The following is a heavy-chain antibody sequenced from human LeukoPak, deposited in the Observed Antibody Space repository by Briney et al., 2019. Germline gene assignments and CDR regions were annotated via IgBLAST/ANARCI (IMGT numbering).Heavy chain of an antibody. CDR1: GFTVSSNY. D-gene: IGHD1/OR15-1a*01. CDR3: ARAKNRTSPWTLPSCYSDL. CDR2: IYSGGST. V-gene: IGHV3-53*04. Sequence: GGSLRLSCAASGFTVSSNYMSWVRQAPGKGLEWVSVIYSGGSTYYADSVKGRFTISRHNSKNTLYLQMNSLRAEDTAVYYCARAKNRTSPWTLPSCYSDLWGRGTLVTVSS. J-gene: IGHJ2*01.